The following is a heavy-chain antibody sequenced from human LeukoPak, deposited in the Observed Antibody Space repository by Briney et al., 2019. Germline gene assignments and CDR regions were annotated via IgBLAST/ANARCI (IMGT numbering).Heavy chain of an antibody. CDR2: IYHSGTA. CDR1: GVSISSSNW. V-gene: IGHV4-4*02. J-gene: IGHJ4*02. CDR3: ARAPNWKHFDY. Sequence: SETLSLTCAVSGVSISSSNWWSWVRQPPGKGLEWIGEIYHSGTANYNPSLKSRVTISVDKSKNQFSLKLSSVTAADTAVYYCARAPNWKHFDYWGQGTLVTVSS. D-gene: IGHD1-1*01.